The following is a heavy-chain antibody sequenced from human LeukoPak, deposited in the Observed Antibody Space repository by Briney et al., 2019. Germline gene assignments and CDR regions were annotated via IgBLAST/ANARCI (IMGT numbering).Heavy chain of an antibody. J-gene: IGHJ5*02. D-gene: IGHD3-3*01. CDR3: ARDTGGPDVGGPWLLSINWFDP. CDR2: INPSGGST. CDR1: GYTFTSYY. V-gene: IGHV1-46*01. Sequence: ASVKVSCKASGYTFTSYYMHWVRQAPGQGLEWMGIINPSGGSTSYAQKFQGRVTMTRDTSTSTVYMELSSLRSEDTAVYYCARDTGGPDVGGPWLLSINWFDPWGQGTQVTVSS.